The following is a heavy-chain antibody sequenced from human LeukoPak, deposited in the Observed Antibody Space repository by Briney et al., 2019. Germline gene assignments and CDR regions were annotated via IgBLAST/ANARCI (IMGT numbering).Heavy chain of an antibody. J-gene: IGHJ3*01. V-gene: IGHV3-7*03. CDR1: ASRLSSQC. D-gene: IGHD3-3*01. Sequence: GRSLRLSWAPYASRLSSQCTSCVRQPPGNWMEWVSNLREDGGETYSVDSVTGRFTIATDNAKNSLSLQMKNLRAEDTAVYYCARERGGVTRGYVLELWGQGTMVSVSS. CDR3: ARERGGVTRGYVLEL. CDR2: LREDGGET.